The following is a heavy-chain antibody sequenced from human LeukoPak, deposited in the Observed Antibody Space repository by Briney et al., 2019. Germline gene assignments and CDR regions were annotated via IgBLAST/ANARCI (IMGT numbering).Heavy chain of an antibody. D-gene: IGHD1-26*01. J-gene: IGHJ3*02. Sequence: ASVKVSCKASGYTFTGYYMHWVRQAPGQGLEWMGRINPNSGGTNYAQKFQGRVTMTRDTSISTAYMELSRLRSDDTAVYYCARGKSGSYYSRSAFDIWGQGTMVTDSS. CDR1: GYTFTGYY. V-gene: IGHV1-2*06. CDR3: ARGKSGSYYSRSAFDI. CDR2: INPNSGGT.